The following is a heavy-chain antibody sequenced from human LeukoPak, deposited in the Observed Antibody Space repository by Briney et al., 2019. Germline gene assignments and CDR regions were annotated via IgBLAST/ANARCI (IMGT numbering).Heavy chain of an antibody. CDR2: ISYDGSNK. CDR1: GFTFGSYG. Sequence: GGSLRLSCAASGFTFGSYGMHWVRQAPGKGLEWVAVISYDGSNKYYADSVKGRFTISRDNSKNTLYLQMNSLRAEDTAVYYCVKDSGKRGSYPKDFDYWGQGTLVTVSS. CDR3: VKDSGKRGSYPKDFDY. V-gene: IGHV3-30*18. D-gene: IGHD1-26*01. J-gene: IGHJ4*02.